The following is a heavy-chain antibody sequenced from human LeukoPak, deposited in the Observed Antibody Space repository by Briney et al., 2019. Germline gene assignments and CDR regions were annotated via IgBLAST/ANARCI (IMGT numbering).Heavy chain of an antibody. Sequence: PGGSLRLSCAASGFILNDYGMHWVRQAPGKGLEWVADIWFDKNQHFADSVKGRFAISRDNSKNTVYLQINSLRAEDTAVYYCARVPPARYYDFWSGDYGYYYYGMDVWGQGTTVTVSS. V-gene: IGHV3-33*01. D-gene: IGHD3-3*01. CDR2: IWFDKNQ. CDR3: ARVPPARYYDFWSGDYGYYYYGMDV. CDR1: GFILNDYG. J-gene: IGHJ6*02.